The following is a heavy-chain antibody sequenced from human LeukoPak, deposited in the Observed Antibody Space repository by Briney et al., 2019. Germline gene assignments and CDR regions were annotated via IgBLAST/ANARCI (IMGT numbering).Heavy chain of an antibody. CDR1: GFTFSSYA. J-gene: IGHJ6*02. V-gene: IGHV3-64D*06. CDR3: ASEGGGKGIYYGMDV. CDR2: ISSNGGST. Sequence: GGSLRLSCSASGFTFSSYAMHWVRQAPGKGLEYVSAISSNGGSTYYADSVKGRFTISRDNSKNTLYLQMSSLRAEDTAVYYCASEGGGKGIYYGMDVWGQGTTVTVSS. D-gene: IGHD4-23*01.